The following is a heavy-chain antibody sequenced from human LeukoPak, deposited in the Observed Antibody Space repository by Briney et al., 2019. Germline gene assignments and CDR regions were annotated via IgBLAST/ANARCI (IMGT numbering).Heavy chain of an antibody. D-gene: IGHD1-26*01. Sequence: LSLTCTVFGDSVSSSNYYWAWFRQPPGTGLDWIGSLYYDGRTYYSPSLESRVTVSVDTSKNQFALKLTSVTAADTAVYCARRRGKWDVNWFVPWGPGTLVTVSS. V-gene: IGHV4-39*01. CDR1: GDSVSSSNYY. CDR2: LYYDGRT. CDR3: ARRRGKWDVNWFVP. J-gene: IGHJ5*02.